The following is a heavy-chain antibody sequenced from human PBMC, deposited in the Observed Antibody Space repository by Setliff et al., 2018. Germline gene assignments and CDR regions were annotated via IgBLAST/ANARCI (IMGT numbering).Heavy chain of an antibody. D-gene: IGHD6-19*01. J-gene: IGHJ5*02. CDR3: ILPCTSGWHNWLDP. CDR2: IRSKADKYAT. CDR1: GFTFSGAA. V-gene: IGHV3-73*01. Sequence: PGESLKISCAASGFTFSGAAIHWVRQATGKGLEWVGHIRSKADKYATDYGASAKGRFIISRDDSKKTAYLQMSSLKVEDTAMYYCILPCTSGWHNWLDPWGQGTLVTVSS.